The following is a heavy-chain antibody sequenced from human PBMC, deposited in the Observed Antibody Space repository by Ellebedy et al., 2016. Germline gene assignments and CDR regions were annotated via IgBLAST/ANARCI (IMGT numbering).Heavy chain of an antibody. CDR1: GFTFSSYG. Sequence: GESLKISCAASGFTFSSYGMHWVRQAPGKGLEWVAVISYDGSNKYYADSVKGRFTISRDNSKNTLYLQMNSLRAEDTAVYYCAKDVSGSYLWGQGTLVTVSS. CDR3: AKDVSGSYL. V-gene: IGHV3-30*18. D-gene: IGHD1-26*01. CDR2: ISYDGSNK. J-gene: IGHJ5*02.